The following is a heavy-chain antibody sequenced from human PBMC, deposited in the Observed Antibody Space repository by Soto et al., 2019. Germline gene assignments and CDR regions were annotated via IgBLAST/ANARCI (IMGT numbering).Heavy chain of an antibody. CDR3: ARDTHYYDSSGYLPSDY. V-gene: IGHV3-33*01. CDR2: IWYDGSNK. J-gene: IGHJ4*02. D-gene: IGHD3-22*01. Sequence: GGSLRLSCAASGFNFSSYVMHWVRQAPGKGLEWVAVIWYDGSNKYYADSVKGRFTISRDNSKNTLYLQMNSLRAEDTAVYYCARDTHYYDSSGYLPSDYWGQGTLVTVSS. CDR1: GFNFSSYV.